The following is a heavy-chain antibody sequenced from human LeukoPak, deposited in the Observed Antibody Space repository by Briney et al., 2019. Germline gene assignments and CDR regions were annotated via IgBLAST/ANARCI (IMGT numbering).Heavy chain of an antibody. D-gene: IGHD6-6*01. J-gene: IGHJ4*02. CDR2: IKTDGSEK. Sequence: GSLRLSCEASGFTFSSYWMSWVRQAPGKGLEWVANIKTDGSEKYYVDSVKGRFTISRDNAKSTLYLQVNNLRAEDTAVYYCARGPNSNWSGLDFWGQGTLLTVSS. V-gene: IGHV3-7*01. CDR3: ARGPNSNWSGLDF. CDR1: GFTFSSYW.